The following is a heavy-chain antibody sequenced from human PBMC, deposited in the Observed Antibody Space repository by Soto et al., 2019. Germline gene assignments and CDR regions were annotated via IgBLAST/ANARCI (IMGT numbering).Heavy chain of an antibody. J-gene: IGHJ4*02. Sequence: EVQLVESGGGLVKPGGSLRLSCAASGFTFSSYSMNWVRQAPGKGLEWVSSISSSSSYIYYADSVKGRFTISRDNAKNSLYLQMNSLRAEDTAVYYCARVGGTGTDNDYWGQGTLVTVSS. D-gene: IGHD1-7*01. V-gene: IGHV3-21*01. CDR1: GFTFSSYS. CDR3: ARVGGTGTDNDY. CDR2: ISSSSSYI.